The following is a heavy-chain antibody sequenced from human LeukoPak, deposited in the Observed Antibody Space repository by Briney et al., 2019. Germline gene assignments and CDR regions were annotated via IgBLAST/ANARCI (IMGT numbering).Heavy chain of an antibody. V-gene: IGHV3-21*01. CDR2: ISSSSSYI. CDR1: GFTFSSYS. D-gene: IGHD2-8*01. J-gene: IGHJ6*02. Sequence: PGGSLRLSCAASGFTFSSYSMNWVRQAPGKGLEWVSSISSSSSYIYYADSVKGRFTISRDNAKNSLYLQMNSLRAEDTAVYYCAREEGVFCTNGVCPYYYYYGMDVWGQGTTVTVSS. CDR3: AREEGVFCTNGVCPYYYYYGMDV.